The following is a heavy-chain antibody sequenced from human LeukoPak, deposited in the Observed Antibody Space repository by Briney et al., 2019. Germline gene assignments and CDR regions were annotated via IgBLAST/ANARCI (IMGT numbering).Heavy chain of an antibody. CDR1: GGTFSSYA. J-gene: IGHJ6*03. CDR3: ARAVRGVINTYYYYYYTDV. Sequence: SVKLSCKASGGTFSSYAISWVRQAPGQGLEWMGGIIPIFGTANYAQNFQGRVTITTDESTSTAYMELSSLRSEDTAVYYCARAVRGVINTYYYYYYTDVWGKGTTVTVSS. CDR2: IIPIFGTA. V-gene: IGHV1-69*05. D-gene: IGHD3-10*01.